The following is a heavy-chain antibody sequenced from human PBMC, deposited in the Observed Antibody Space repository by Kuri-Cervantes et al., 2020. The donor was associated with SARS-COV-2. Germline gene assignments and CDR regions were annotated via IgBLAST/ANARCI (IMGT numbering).Heavy chain of an antibody. CDR3: ARGGLWFGELSPIPYYYYGMDV. D-gene: IGHD3-10*01. J-gene: IGHJ6*02. V-gene: IGHV3-74*01. CDR1: GFSFSNYW. Sequence: GESLKISCVVSGFSFSNYWMHWVRQAPGKGLVWLARINMGGTSISYADSVKGRFTISRDNSKNTLYLQMNSLRAEDTAVYYCARGGLWFGELSPIPYYYYGMDVWGQGTTVTVSS. CDR2: INMGGTSI.